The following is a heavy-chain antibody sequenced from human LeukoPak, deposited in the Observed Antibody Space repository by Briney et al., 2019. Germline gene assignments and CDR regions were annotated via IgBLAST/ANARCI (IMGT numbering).Heavy chain of an antibody. Sequence: ASVKVSCKASGYTFSIYYMHWVRQAPRQGLEWMGWINPNGGATSYAQRFQGRVTMTRDTSISTAYMELSGLTSDGTAVYYCARNPPYCTSTSCYNDYWGQGTLVTVSS. D-gene: IGHD2-2*02. CDR2: INPNGGAT. CDR3: ARNPPYCTSTSCYNDY. J-gene: IGHJ4*02. CDR1: GYTFSIYY. V-gene: IGHV1-2*02.